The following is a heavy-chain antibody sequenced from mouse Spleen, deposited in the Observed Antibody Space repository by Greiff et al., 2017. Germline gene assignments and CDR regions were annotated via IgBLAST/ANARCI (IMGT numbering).Heavy chain of an antibody. CDR2: ISYDGSN. D-gene: IGHD2-10*01. J-gene: IGHJ2*01. CDR1: GYSITSGYY. Sequence: EVQLQESGPGLVKPSQSLSLTCSVTGYSITSGYYWNWIRQFPGNKLEWMGYISYDGSNNYNPSLKNRISITRDTSKNQFFLKLNSVTTEDTATYYCARFTTYYGNRGYFDYWGQGTTLTVSS. CDR3: ARFTTYYGNRGYFDY. V-gene: IGHV3-6*01.